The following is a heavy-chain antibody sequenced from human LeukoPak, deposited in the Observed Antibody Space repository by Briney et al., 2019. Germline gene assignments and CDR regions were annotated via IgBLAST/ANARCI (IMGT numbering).Heavy chain of an antibody. Sequence: GGSLRLSCEASGFTFNSYWMSWVRQAPGKGLEWVANIDSDGSQRNYIDSVKGRFTISRDNAKASLFLQMNSLSSEDTAVYYCARRNSGTSWSFDSWGQGTLVTVSS. CDR1: GFTFNSYW. CDR3: ARRNSGTSWSFDS. D-gene: IGHD6-19*01. J-gene: IGHJ4*02. V-gene: IGHV3-7*01. CDR2: IDSDGSQR.